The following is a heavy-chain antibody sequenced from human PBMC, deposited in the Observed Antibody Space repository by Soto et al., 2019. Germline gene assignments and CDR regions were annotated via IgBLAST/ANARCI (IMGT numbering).Heavy chain of an antibody. CDR2: INHSGST. V-gene: IGHV4-34*01. CDR3: ARGFRIPRAYGMDV. D-gene: IGHD2-15*01. CDR1: GGSFSGYY. Sequence: PSETLSLTCAVYGGSFSGYYWSWIRQPPGKGLERIGEINHSGSTNYNPSLKSRVTISVDTSKNQFSLKLSSVTAADTAVYYCARGFRIPRAYGMDVWGQGTTVTVSS. J-gene: IGHJ6*02.